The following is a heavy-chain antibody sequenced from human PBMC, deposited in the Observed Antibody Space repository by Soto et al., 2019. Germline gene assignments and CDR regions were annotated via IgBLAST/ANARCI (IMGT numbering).Heavy chain of an antibody. CDR1: GYPFISYA. J-gene: IGHJ4*02. CDR2: INAGKGIT. D-gene: IGHD3-3*01. Sequence: ASVKVSCKTSGYPFISYAIHWVRQAPGQRLEWMGWINAGKGITKYSQKFQDRVTFTRDTSANTAYMEVTSLRSEDTAVYYCARFKIFGVDRAHCGQGTLVTVSS. V-gene: IGHV1-3*01. CDR3: ARFKIFGVDRAH.